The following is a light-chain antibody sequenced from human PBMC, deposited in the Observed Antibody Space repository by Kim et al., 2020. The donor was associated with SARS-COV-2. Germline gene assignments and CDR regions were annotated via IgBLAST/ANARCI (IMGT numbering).Light chain of an antibody. Sequence: DVVMTQSPLSLPVTLGQPASISCRSSQSLVYSDGNTYLNWFQQRPGQSPRRLIYKVSNRDCGVPDRFSGSGSGTDFTLKSSRVDADDVGVYYCMHDIHPITFGQGTRLEIK. CDR2: KVS. CDR3: MHDIHPIT. V-gene: IGKV2-30*01. J-gene: IGKJ5*01. CDR1: QSLVYSDGNTY.